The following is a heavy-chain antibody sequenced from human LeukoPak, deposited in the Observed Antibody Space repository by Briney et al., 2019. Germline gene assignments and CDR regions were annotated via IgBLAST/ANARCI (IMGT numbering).Heavy chain of an antibody. V-gene: IGHV1-3*01. CDR2: INAGNGNT. J-gene: IGHJ4*02. CDR1: GYTFTTYA. Sequence: ASVKVSCKASGYTFTTYAMHWVRQAPGQRLQWMGWINAGNGNTKYSQKFQARVTITRDTSASTAYMELSSLRSEDTAVYYCARDPIGSRWPYYFDYWGQGTLVTVSS. D-gene: IGHD6-13*01. CDR3: ARDPIGSRWPYYFDY.